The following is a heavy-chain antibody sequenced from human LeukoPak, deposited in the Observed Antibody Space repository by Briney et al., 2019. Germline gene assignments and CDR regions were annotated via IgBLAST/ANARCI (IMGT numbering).Heavy chain of an antibody. J-gene: IGHJ4*02. CDR2: IKHDGSEK. V-gene: IGHV3-7*05. CDR1: GVTFSSHW. D-gene: IGHD1-7*01. CDR3: AVYNWNSKRDLDY. Sequence: PGGSLRLSCAASGVTFSSHWMSCVRQAPGKGLEWVANIKHDGSEKYYVGSVKGRFTISRDNAKNSLYLQMNSLRAEDTAVYYCAVYNWNSKRDLDYWGQGTLVTVSS.